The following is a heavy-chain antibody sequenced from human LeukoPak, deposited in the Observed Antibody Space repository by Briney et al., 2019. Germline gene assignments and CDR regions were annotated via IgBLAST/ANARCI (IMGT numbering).Heavy chain of an antibody. V-gene: IGHV3-23*01. CDR2: ISGSGNRT. Sequence: GGSLRLSCAASGFTFSSYAMSWVRQAPGKGLEWVSSISGSGNRTYYADSVKGRFTISRDNSKNTLFLQMNSLRAEDTAVYYCAKLHNLNCDYWGLGTLVTVSS. D-gene: IGHD1-14*01. J-gene: IGHJ4*02. CDR3: AKLHNLNCDY. CDR1: GFTFSSYA.